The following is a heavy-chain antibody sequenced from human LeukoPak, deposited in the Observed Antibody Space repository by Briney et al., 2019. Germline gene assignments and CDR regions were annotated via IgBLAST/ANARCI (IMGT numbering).Heavy chain of an antibody. CDR3: ARDRGENCTNGVCYTEGGFDY. V-gene: IGHV4-34*01. D-gene: IGHD2-8*01. CDR1: GGSFSGYY. J-gene: IGHJ4*02. Sequence: SETLSLTCAVYGGSFSGYYWSWIRQPPGKGLEWIGEINHSGSTNYNPSLKSRVTISVDTSKNQFSLKLSSVTAADTAVYYCARDRGENCTNGVCYTEGGFDYWGQGTLVTVSS. CDR2: INHSGST.